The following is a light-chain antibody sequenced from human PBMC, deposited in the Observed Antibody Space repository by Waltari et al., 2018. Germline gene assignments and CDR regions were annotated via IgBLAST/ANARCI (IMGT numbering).Light chain of an antibody. J-gene: IGKJ1*01. V-gene: IGKV3-20*01. CDR1: QSVSST. CDR3: QHYVSLPAT. Sequence: EIVLTQSPGTLFLSPGEGATLACRASQSVSSTLAWYQPQPGQAPRLLIYGASRRATGIPDWCSGSGSGTDFSTTISILEPDDAAVYFCQHYVSLPATFGQGTKVEIK. CDR2: GAS.